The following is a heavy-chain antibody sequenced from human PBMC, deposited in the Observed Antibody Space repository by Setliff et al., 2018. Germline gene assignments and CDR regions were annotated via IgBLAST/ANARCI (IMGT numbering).Heavy chain of an antibody. CDR2: IKQDGSEK. V-gene: IGHV3-7*01. Sequence: GESLKISCAASGLTFSSYWMSWVRQAPGKGLEWVANIKQDGSEKYYVDSVKGRFTISRDNAKNSLYLQMNSLRAEDTAVYYCARDGGEYWGQGTLVTVSS. CDR1: GLTFSSYW. D-gene: IGHD3-16*01. J-gene: IGHJ4*02. CDR3: ARDGGEY.